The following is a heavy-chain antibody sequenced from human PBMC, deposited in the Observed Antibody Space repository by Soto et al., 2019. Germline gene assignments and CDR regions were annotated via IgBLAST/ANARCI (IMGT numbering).Heavy chain of an antibody. J-gene: IGHJ6*03. CDR1: GFTVSSNY. V-gene: IGHV3-66*01. CDR3: ARDLGYYDILTGYYTNYYYYYMDV. D-gene: IGHD3-9*01. CDR2: IYSGGST. Sequence: GGSLRLSCAASGFTVSSNYMSWVRQAPGKGLEWVSVIYSGGSTYYADSVKGRFTISRDNSKNTLYLQMNSLRAEDTAVYYCARDLGYYDILTGYYTNYYYYYMDVWGKGTTVTVSS.